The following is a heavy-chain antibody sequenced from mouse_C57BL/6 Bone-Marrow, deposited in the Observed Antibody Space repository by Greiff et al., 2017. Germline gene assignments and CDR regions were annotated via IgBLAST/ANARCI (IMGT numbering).Heavy chain of an antibody. CDR1: GVTVSSYG. D-gene: IGHD1-1*01. J-gene: IGHJ3*01. CDR3: ARGPTVEKAY. CDR2: ISSGGSYT. V-gene: IGHV5-6*01. Sequence: EVKLMESGGDLVKTGGSRKLACAAAGVTVSSYGMSWVSQTPDKRREWVATISSGGSYTYYPDSVKGRFTITRDNAKNTLYLQMSSLKSEDTAMYYCARGPTVEKAYWGQGTLVTVSA.